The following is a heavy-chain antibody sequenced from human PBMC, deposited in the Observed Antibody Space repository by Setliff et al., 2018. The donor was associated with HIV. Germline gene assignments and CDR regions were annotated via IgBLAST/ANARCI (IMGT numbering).Heavy chain of an antibody. J-gene: IGHJ6*03. D-gene: IGHD6-13*01. CDR3: AKDGLTSSWYGGSSGYYYYYYMDV. CDR2: IYSDGSST. CDR1: GFTFSSYA. V-gene: IGHV3-23*03. Sequence: PGGSLRLSCAASGFTFSSYAMNWVRQAPGKGLEWVSGIYSDGSSTYYADSVKGRFTISRDNSKNTLYLQMNSLRAEDTAVYYCAKDGLTSSWYGGSSGYYYYYYMDVWGKGTTVTVSS.